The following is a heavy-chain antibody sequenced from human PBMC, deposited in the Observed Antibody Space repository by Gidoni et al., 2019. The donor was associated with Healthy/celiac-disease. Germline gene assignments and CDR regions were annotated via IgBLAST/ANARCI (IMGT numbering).Heavy chain of an antibody. CDR1: GFTFSSYS. V-gene: IGHV3-21*01. Sequence: GGSLRLSCAASGFTFSSYSMNWVRQAPGKGLEWVSSISSSSSYIYYADSVKGRFTISRDNAKNSLYLQMNSLRAEGTAVYYCARVGGLGYCSGGSCFDAFDIWGQGTMVTVSS. CDR2: ISSSSSYI. D-gene: IGHD2-15*01. J-gene: IGHJ3*02. CDR3: ARVGGLGYCSGGSCFDAFDI.